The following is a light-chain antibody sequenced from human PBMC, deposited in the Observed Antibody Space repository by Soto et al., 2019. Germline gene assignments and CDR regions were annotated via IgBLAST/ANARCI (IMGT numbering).Light chain of an antibody. CDR2: DVS. CDR1: SSDVGGYNY. CDR3: CSYAGSYV. V-gene: IGLV2-11*01. Sequence: QSALTQPRSVSGSPGQSVTISCTGTSSDVGGYNYDSWYQQHPGKAPKLMIYDVSKRPSGVPDRFSGSKSGNTASLTISGLQAEDEADYYCCSYAGSYVFGTGTKLTVL. J-gene: IGLJ1*01.